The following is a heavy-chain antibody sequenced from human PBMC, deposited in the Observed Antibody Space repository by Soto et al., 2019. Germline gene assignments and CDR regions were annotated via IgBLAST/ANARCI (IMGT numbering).Heavy chain of an antibody. CDR2: IIPILGIA. J-gene: IGHJ4*02. V-gene: IGHV1-69*02. D-gene: IGHD6-13*01. CDR1: GGTFSSYT. Sequence: ASVKVSCKASGGTFSSYTISWVRQAPGQGLEWMGRIIPILGIANYAQRFQGRVTITADKSTSTAYMELSSLRSEDTAVYYCASPPLGAAAGPFDYWGQGTLVTVSS. CDR3: ASPPLGAAAGPFDY.